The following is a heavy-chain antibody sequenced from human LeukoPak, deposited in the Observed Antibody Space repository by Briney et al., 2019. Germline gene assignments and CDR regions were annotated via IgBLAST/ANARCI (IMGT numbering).Heavy chain of an antibody. J-gene: IGHJ6*03. Sequence: PSETLSLTCTVSGGSISSYYWSWIRQPPGKGLEWIGCIYYSGSTNYKSSLKSRVTISVDTSKNQFSLKLSSVTAADTAVYYCARTLWFGEFTGYYMDVWGKGTTVTVSS. CDR2: IYYSGST. V-gene: IGHV4-59*01. CDR3: ARTLWFGEFTGYYMDV. CDR1: GGSISSYY. D-gene: IGHD3-10*01.